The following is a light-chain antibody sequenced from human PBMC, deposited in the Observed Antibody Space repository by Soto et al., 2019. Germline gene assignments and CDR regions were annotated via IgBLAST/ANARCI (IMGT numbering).Light chain of an antibody. J-gene: IGLJ1*01. CDR2: YDS. CDR3: QVWDSSSDHD. CDR1: NIGSKS. Sequence: SYELTQPPSVSVAPGKTARITCGGNNIGSKSVHWYQQKPGQAPVLVIYYDSDRPSGIPERFSGSNSGNTATLTISRVEAGDEADYYCQVWDSSSDHDFGTGTKLTVL. V-gene: IGLV3-21*04.